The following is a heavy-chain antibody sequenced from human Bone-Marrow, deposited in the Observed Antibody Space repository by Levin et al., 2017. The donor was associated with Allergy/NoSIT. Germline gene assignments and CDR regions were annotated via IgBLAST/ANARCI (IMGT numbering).Heavy chain of an antibody. D-gene: IGHD6-19*01. J-gene: IGHJ4*02. CDR3: ARASSGWYVGPFDY. V-gene: IGHV3-7*02. CDR1: GFTFSSYW. CDR2: IKQDGSEK. Sequence: GESLKISCAASGFTFSSYWMSWVRQAPGKGLEWVANIKQDGSEKYYVDSVKGRFTISRDNAKNSLYLQMNSLRAEDTAVYYCARASSGWYVGPFDYWGQGTLVTVSS.